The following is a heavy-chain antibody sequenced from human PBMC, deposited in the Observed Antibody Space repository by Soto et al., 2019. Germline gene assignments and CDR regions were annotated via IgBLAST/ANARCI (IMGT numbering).Heavy chain of an antibody. CDR2: ISTYNGNT. Sequence: ASVKVSCKASGYTFTNYGFTWVRQAPGQGLELLGWISTYNGNTKYAQKVQGRLTMTTDTSTSTTNMELTSLRSDDTALYYCARTTVTASYYYMDVWGKGSTVTVSS. CDR3: ARTTVTASYYYMDV. V-gene: IGHV1-18*01. CDR1: GYTFTNYG. J-gene: IGHJ6*03. D-gene: IGHD4-17*01.